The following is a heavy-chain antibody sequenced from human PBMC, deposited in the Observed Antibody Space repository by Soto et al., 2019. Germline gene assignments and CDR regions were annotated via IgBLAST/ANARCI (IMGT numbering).Heavy chain of an antibody. Sequence: GGSLRLSCAASGFTVSSNYMSWVRRAPGKGLEWVSVIYSGGSTYYADSVKGRFTISRDNSKNTLYLQMNSLRAEDTAVYYCARNTITIPGLFDYWGQGTLVTVSS. CDR1: GFTVSSNY. V-gene: IGHV3-53*01. CDR3: ARNTITIPGLFDY. J-gene: IGHJ4*02. CDR2: IYSGGST. D-gene: IGHD3-10*01.